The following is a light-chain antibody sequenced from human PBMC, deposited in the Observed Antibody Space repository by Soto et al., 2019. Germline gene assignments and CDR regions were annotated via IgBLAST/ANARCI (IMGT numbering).Light chain of an antibody. V-gene: IGKV3-15*01. CDR3: QQYNKWPLT. CDR2: DIS. Sequence: EIVMTQSPATLSVSPGERAILSCRASQSVSSDLAWYQQRPGQAPRLLIYDISARATGIPARFSGSGSGTDFTLTISSLQSEDFAIYYCQQYNKWPLTFGPGTKVDIK. J-gene: IGKJ3*01. CDR1: QSVSSD.